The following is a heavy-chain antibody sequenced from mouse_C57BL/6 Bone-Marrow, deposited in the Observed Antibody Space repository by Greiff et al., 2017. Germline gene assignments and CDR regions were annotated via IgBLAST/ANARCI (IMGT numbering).Heavy chain of an antibody. CDR3: ARCSFAY. Sequence: VQLQQSGPELVKPGASVKISCKASGYAFSSSWMNWVKQRPGKGLEWIGRIYPGDGDTNYNGKFKGKATLTADKSSITAYMQLSSLTSEDSAVYFGARCSFAYWGQGTLVTVSA. CDR1: GYAFSSSW. CDR2: IYPGDGDT. J-gene: IGHJ3*01. V-gene: IGHV1-82*01.